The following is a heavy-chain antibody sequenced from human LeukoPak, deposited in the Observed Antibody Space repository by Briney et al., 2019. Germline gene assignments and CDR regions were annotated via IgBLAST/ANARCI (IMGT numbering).Heavy chain of an antibody. D-gene: IGHD1-14*01. Sequence: GGSLRLSCAASGFTFSSYAMSWVRQAPGKGLEWVSVIYSGGSTYYADSVKGRFTISRDNSKNTLYLQMNSLRAEDTAVYYCARGEPHFDYWGQGTLVTVSS. J-gene: IGHJ4*02. CDR2: IYSGGST. CDR1: GFTFSSYA. CDR3: ARGEPHFDY. V-gene: IGHV3-53*01.